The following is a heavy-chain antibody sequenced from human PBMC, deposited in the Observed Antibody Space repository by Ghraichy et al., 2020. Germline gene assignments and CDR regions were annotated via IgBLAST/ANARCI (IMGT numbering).Heavy chain of an antibody. V-gene: IGHV3-66*01. Sequence: GGSLRLSCAASGFTVSSNYMSWVRQAPGKGLEWVSVIYSGGSTYYADSVKGRFTISRDNSKNTLYLQMNSLRAEDTAVYYCARDFMVRGVRVFDPWGQGTLVTVSS. J-gene: IGHJ5*02. CDR3: ARDFMVRGVRVFDP. CDR2: IYSGGST. D-gene: IGHD3-10*01. CDR1: GFTVSSNY.